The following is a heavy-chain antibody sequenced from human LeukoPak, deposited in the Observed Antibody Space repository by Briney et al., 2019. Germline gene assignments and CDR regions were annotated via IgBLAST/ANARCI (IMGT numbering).Heavy chain of an antibody. CDR3: ATTVTTEPNDY. CDR2: ISSSSSYI. CDR1: GFTFSSYS. Sequence: GGSLRLSCAASGFTFSSYSMNWVRQAPGKGLGWVSSISSSSSYIYYADSVKGRFTISRDNANNSRYLQMNSLRAEDTAVYYCATTVTTEPNDYWGQGTLVTVSS. D-gene: IGHD4-17*01. J-gene: IGHJ4*02. V-gene: IGHV3-21*01.